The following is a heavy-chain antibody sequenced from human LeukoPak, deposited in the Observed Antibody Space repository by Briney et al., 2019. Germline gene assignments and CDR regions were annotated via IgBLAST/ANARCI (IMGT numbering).Heavy chain of an antibody. Sequence: PSETLSLTCTVSGCSISSGASDWGWIRQHPKRGLEWVGYINHSGSTYYNTSLGSRVTMSVDTSKNQFSLKLSSVTAADSAVYYCARAARQGFTMIVVPFFYFDLWGRGTLVTVSS. V-gene: IGHV4-31*03. CDR1: GCSISSGASD. J-gene: IGHJ2*01. CDR2: INHSGST. CDR3: ARAARQGFTMIVVPFFYFDL. D-gene: IGHD3-22*01.